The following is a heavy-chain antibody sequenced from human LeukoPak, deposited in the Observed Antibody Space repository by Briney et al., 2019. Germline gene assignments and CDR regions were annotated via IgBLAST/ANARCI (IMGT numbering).Heavy chain of an antibody. CDR3: ARVVTYYYDSSGRNYYYYYYMDV. Sequence: SETLSLTCTVSGGSISSYYWSWIRQPPGKGLEWIGYIYYSGSTNYNPSLKSRVTISVDTSKNQFSLKLSSVTAADTAVYYYARVVTYYYDSSGRNYYYYYYMDVWGKGTTVTVSS. D-gene: IGHD3-22*01. J-gene: IGHJ6*03. CDR1: GGSISSYY. CDR2: IYYSGST. V-gene: IGHV4-59*01.